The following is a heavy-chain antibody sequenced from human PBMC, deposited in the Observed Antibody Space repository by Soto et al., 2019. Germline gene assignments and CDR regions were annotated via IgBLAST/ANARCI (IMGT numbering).Heavy chain of an antibody. CDR3: ARDPTLLVVAATFDY. D-gene: IGHD2-15*01. CDR1: GFTFSSYA. Sequence: QVQLVESGGGVVQPGRSLRLSCAASGFTFSSYAMHWVRQAPGKGLEWVAVISYDGSNKYYADSVKGRFTISRDNSKNTLYLQMNSLRAEDTAVYYCARDPTLLVVAATFDYWGQGTLVTVSS. J-gene: IGHJ4*02. CDR2: ISYDGSNK. V-gene: IGHV3-30-3*01.